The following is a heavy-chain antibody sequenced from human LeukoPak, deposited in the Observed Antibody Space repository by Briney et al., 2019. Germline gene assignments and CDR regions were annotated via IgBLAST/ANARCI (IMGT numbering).Heavy chain of an antibody. CDR2: IGTAGDT. Sequence: GGSLRLTCAASGFTFSSYDMHWVRQATGKGLEWVSVIGTAGDTYYVDSVKGRFTISREIAKNSLYLQMNSLRAGDTAVYYCARGPYTIRHGYNYFDSWGQGTLVTVSS. CDR3: ARGPYTIRHGYNYFDS. J-gene: IGHJ4*02. CDR1: GFTFSSYD. V-gene: IGHV3-13*01. D-gene: IGHD5-24*01.